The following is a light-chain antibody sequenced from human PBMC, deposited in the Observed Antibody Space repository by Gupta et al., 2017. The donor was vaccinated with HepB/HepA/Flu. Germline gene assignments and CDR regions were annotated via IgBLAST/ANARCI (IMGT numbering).Light chain of an antibody. CDR3: NSRDSSGNHLRV. J-gene: IGLJ3*02. V-gene: IGLV3-19*01. CDR1: SLRIYY. CDR2: GKN. Sequence: SSELTQDPAVSVAFGQTVRITCQGDSLRIYYASWYQQKPGQAPVLVIYGKNNRPSGIPDRFSGSSSGNTASLTITGAQAEEEADYYCNSRDSSGNHLRVFGGGTKLTVL.